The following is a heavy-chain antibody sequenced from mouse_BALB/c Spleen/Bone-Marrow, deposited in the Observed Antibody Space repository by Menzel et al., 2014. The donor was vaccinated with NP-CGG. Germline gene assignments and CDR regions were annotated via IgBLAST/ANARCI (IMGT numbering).Heavy chain of an antibody. V-gene: IGHV1-14*01. CDR2: INPYNDGT. CDR3: ARPGGNYVLYAMDY. D-gene: IGHD2-1*01. CDR1: GYTFTSYV. J-gene: IGHJ4*01. Sequence: EVQLQESGPELVKPGASVKMSCKASGYTFTSYVMHWVKQKPGQGLEWIGYINPYNDGTKYNEKFKGKATLTSDKSSSTAYMELSSLTSEDPAVYYCARPGGNYVLYAMDYWGQGTSVTVSS.